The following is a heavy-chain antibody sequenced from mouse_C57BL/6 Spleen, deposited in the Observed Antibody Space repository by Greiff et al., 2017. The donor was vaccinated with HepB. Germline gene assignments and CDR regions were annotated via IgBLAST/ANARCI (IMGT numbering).Heavy chain of an antibody. Sequence: EVQLQQSGPVLVKPGASVKMSCKASGYTFTDYYMNWVKQSHGKSLEWIGVINPYNGGTSYNQKFKGKATLTVDKSSSTAYMELNSLTSEDSAVYYCARGGYYGSSEPSWFAYWGQGTLVTVSA. V-gene: IGHV1-19*01. D-gene: IGHD1-1*01. CDR1: GYTFTDYY. CDR2: INPYNGGT. CDR3: ARGGYYGSSEPSWFAY. J-gene: IGHJ3*01.